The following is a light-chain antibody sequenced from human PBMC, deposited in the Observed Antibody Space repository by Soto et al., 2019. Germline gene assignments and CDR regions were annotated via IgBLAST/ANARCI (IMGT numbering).Light chain of an antibody. CDR3: QVYDARRDHVV. J-gene: IGLJ2*01. CDR1: NIGSKN. Sequence: SSELTQPPSLSAAPGQTARMTCGGDNIGSKNVHWYQQKAGQAPKLVVYDDSDRPSGTPERFSGSNSGNTATLTISGVEAGDEADYYCQVYDARRDHVVFGGGTKLTVL. CDR2: DDS. V-gene: IGLV3-21*02.